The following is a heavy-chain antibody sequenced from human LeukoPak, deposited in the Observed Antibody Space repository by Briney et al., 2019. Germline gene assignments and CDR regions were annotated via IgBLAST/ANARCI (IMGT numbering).Heavy chain of an antibody. V-gene: IGHV5-51*01. J-gene: IGHJ5*02. CDR2: IFPDDSDT. Sequence: GESLKISCKGSGYNFAHDWIGWVRQMPGKGLEWMGIIFPDDSDTIYSPSFQGHVTISADKSINTAYLQWSDLKASDTAMYYCARCPTFYGAKLPVIGYWFDPWGQGTLVTVSS. CDR1: GYNFAHDW. CDR3: ARCPTFYGAKLPVIGYWFDP. D-gene: IGHD4-17*01.